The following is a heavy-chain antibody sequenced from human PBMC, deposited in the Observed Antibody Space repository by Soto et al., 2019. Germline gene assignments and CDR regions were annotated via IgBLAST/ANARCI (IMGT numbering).Heavy chain of an antibody. CDR3: ARHEWDFWSGYYTQYNWFDP. CDR1: GGSISSYY. Sequence: SETLSLTCTVSGGSISSYYWSWIRQPPGKGLEWIGYIYYSGSTNYNPSLKSRVTISVDTSKNQFSLKLSSVTAADTAVYYCARHEWDFWSGYYTQYNWFDPWGQGTLVTVSS. D-gene: IGHD3-3*01. V-gene: IGHV4-59*08. J-gene: IGHJ5*02. CDR2: IYYSGST.